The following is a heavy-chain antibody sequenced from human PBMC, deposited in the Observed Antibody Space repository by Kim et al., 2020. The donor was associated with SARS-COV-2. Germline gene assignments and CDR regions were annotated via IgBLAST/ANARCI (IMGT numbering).Heavy chain of an antibody. CDR2: IYYSGST. Sequence: SETLSLTCTVSGGSISSSSYYWGWLRQPPGKGLEWIGSIYYSGSTYYNPSLKSRVTISVDTSKNQFSLKLSSVTAADTAVYYCARDQSFTIFGVVSPYGMDVWGQGTTVTVSS. CDR1: GGSISSSSYY. D-gene: IGHD3-3*01. CDR3: ARDQSFTIFGVVSPYGMDV. J-gene: IGHJ6*02. V-gene: IGHV4-39*02.